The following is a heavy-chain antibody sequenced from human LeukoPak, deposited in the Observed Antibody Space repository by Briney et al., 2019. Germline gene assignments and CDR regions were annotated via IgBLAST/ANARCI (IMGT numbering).Heavy chain of an antibody. CDR1: GGSILTTNW. CDR3: ARESGAFSPFGF. CDR2: VHLSGAS. Sequence: SETLSLACAVSGGSILTTNWWSWVRQPPGKGLEWIGEVHLSGASNYNPSLKSRVSMSIDKSRNQLSLELTSVTAADTAIYYCARESGAFSPFGFWGQGTLVTVSS. J-gene: IGHJ4*02. D-gene: IGHD1-26*01. V-gene: IGHV4-4*02.